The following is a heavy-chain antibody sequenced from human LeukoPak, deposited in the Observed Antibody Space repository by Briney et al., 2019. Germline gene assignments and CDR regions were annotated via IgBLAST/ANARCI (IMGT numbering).Heavy chain of an antibody. CDR1: GGSIRSYY. CDR2: IFYSGST. CDR3: ARGSRYSGLFDY. D-gene: IGHD5-12*01. V-gene: IGHV4-59*01. Sequence: SETLSLTCTVSGGSIRSYYWSWIRQPPGKGLDWIRYIFYSGSTNYNPSLKSRVTISVDMSRNQFSLRLNSVTAADTAVYYCARGSRYSGLFDYWGQGTLVTVSS. J-gene: IGHJ4*02.